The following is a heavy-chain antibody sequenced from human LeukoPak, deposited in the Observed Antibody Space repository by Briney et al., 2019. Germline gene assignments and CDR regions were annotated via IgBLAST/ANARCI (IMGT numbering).Heavy chain of an antibody. CDR2: ISYYGSNK. D-gene: IGHD6-19*01. CDR1: GFTFSSYA. V-gene: IGHV3-30-3*01. CDR3: AKVIEQCLSQDCYYYMDV. J-gene: IGHJ6*03. Sequence: GRSLRLSCAASGFTFSSYAMHWVRQAPGKGLEWVAVISYYGSNKYYADSVKGRFTISRDNSKNTLYLQMNSLRAEDTAVYYCAKVIEQCLSQDCYYYMDVWGKGTTVTVSS.